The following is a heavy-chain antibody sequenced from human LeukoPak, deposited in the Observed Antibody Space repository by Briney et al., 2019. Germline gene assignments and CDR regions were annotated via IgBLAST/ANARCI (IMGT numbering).Heavy chain of an antibody. CDR2: IYYTGST. CDR3: ARDPTPGMYYFDY. Sequence: PGGSLRLSCAASGFTFSSYSMNWVRQAPGKGLEWIGYIYYTGSTYYNPSLKSRPAISLDTSKNRFSLRLSSVTAADTAVYYCARDPTPGMYYFDYWGQGNLVTVSS. D-gene: IGHD5-24*01. CDR1: GFTFSSYS. J-gene: IGHJ4*02. V-gene: IGHV4-59*06.